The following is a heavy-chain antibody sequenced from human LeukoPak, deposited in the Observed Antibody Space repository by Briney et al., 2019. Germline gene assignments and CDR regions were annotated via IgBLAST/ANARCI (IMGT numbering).Heavy chain of an antibody. D-gene: IGHD3-9*01. J-gene: IGHJ4*02. Sequence: YADSVKDRFTISRDNSKNTVFLQMNSLRAEDTAVYYCAKWGDYDVLTGYYVSDYWGQGTLVTVSS. V-gene: IGHV3-23*01. CDR3: AKWGDYDVLTGYYVSDY.